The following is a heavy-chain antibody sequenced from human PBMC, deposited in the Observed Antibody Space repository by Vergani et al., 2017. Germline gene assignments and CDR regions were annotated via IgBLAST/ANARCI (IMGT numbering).Heavy chain of an antibody. J-gene: IGHJ3*02. CDR3: ASPSNYAQRAFDI. Sequence: QVQLQESGPGLVKPSGTLSLTCAVSGGSISSSNWWSWVRQPPGKGLEWIGEIYHSGRTNYNPSLKSRVTIAVDKSKNQFSLTLSAVTAADTAVDYCASPSNYAQRAFDIWGQGTMVTVSS. CDR2: IYHSGRT. D-gene: IGHD2-2*01. CDR1: GGSISSSNW. V-gene: IGHV4-4*02.